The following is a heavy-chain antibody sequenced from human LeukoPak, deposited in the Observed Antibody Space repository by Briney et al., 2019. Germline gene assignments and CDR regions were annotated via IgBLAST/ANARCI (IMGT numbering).Heavy chain of an antibody. CDR2: IKQDGSEK. Sequence: GESLRLSCAASGFTFSSYWMSWVRQAPGKGPEWVANIKQDGSEKYYVDSVKGRFTISRDNAKNSLYLQMNSLRAEDTAVYYCASRGWYRSFDHWGQGTLVTVSS. CDR3: ASRGWYRSFDH. J-gene: IGHJ4*02. V-gene: IGHV3-7*01. CDR1: GFTFSSYW. D-gene: IGHD6-19*01.